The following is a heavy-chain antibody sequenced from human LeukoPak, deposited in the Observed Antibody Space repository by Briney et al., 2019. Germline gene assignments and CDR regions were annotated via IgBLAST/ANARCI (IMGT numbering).Heavy chain of an antibody. Sequence: PSETLSLTCTVSGGSISNYHWTWIRQPPGKGLEWIGYIYYSGSTNYNPSLQRRVTMSVETSKNQFSLNLSSVTAADTAVYYCARASFGPYDSSGFFGYWGQGTLVTVSS. CDR2: IYYSGST. J-gene: IGHJ4*02. CDR1: GGSISNYH. D-gene: IGHD3-22*01. CDR3: ARASFGPYDSSGFFGY. V-gene: IGHV4-59*01.